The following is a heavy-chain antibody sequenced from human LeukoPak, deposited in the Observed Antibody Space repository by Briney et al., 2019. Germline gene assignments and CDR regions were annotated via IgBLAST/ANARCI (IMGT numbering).Heavy chain of an antibody. Sequence: SVTLSLTCTVSGGSISSSSYYWGWVRQPPGKGLEWIGSIYYSGSTYYNPSLKSRVTISVDTSKNQFSLKLSSVTAADTAVYYCASDRLRFFDWCYWGQGTLVTVSS. D-gene: IGHD3-9*01. CDR2: IYYSGST. CDR1: GGSISSSSYY. J-gene: IGHJ4*02. CDR3: ASDRLRFFDWCY. V-gene: IGHV4-39*01.